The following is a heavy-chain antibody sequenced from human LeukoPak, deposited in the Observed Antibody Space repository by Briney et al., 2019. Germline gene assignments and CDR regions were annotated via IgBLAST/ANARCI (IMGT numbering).Heavy chain of an antibody. CDR3: ASLNYYGSGSYYDFWFDP. J-gene: IGHJ5*02. V-gene: IGHV4-31*03. D-gene: IGHD3-10*01. CDR2: IYYSGST. Sequence: PSETLSLTCTVSGGSISSGVYYWSWIRQHPGKGLEWIGYIYYSGSTYYNPSLKSRVTISVDTSKNQFSLKLSSVTAADTAVYYCASLNYYGSGSYYDFWFDPWGQGTLVTVSS. CDR1: GGSISSGVYY.